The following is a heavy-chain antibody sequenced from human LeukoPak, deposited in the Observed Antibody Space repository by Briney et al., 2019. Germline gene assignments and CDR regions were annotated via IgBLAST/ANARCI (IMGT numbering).Heavy chain of an antibody. J-gene: IGHJ4*02. Sequence: PSETLSLTCTVSGGSISNSNYYRGWVRQPPGKGLEWIGTIYYSGNTYYTPSLKSRVTISVDTSKNQFSLRLSSVTAADTAVYFCMRHEEEDGYNAKPFDFWGQGTLVTVSS. D-gene: IGHD5-24*01. CDR1: GGSISNSNYY. CDR2: IYYSGNT. CDR3: MRHEEEDGYNAKPFDF. V-gene: IGHV4-39*01.